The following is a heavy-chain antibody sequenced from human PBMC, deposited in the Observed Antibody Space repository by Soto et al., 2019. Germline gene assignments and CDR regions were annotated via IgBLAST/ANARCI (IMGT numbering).Heavy chain of an antibody. Sequence: SVKVSCKASGGTFSSYAISWVRQAPGQGLEWMGGIIPIFGTANYAQKFQGRVTITADESTSTAYMELSSLRSEDTAVYYCARHGGTIVATTGKQKYYYYGMDVWGQGTTVTVSS. V-gene: IGHV1-69*13. D-gene: IGHD5-12*01. CDR1: GGTFSSYA. J-gene: IGHJ6*02. CDR3: ARHGGTIVATTGKQKYYYYGMDV. CDR2: IIPIFGTA.